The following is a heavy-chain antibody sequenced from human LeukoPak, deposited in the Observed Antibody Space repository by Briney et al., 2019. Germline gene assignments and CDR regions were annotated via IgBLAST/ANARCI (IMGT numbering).Heavy chain of an antibody. J-gene: IGHJ1*01. Sequence: SETLSLTCAVYGGSFSGYYWSWIRQPPGKGLEWIGEINHSGSTNYNPSLKSRVTISVDTSKNQFSLKLSSVTAADTAVYYCAGETPGRCFQHWGQGTLVTVSS. CDR1: GGSFSGYY. V-gene: IGHV4-34*01. CDR3: AGETPGRCFQH. CDR2: INHSGST. D-gene: IGHD4-17*01.